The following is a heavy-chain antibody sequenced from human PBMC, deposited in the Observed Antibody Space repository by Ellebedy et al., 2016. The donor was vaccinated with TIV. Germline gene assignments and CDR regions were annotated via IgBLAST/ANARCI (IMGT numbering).Heavy chain of an antibody. D-gene: IGHD2-15*01. Sequence: PGGSLRLSCVGSGFTFSNYGMSWVRQAPGKGLQWVSSISNDGGGTDYTDSVKGRFTISRDNSRNTLSLQMNSLRAEDAAVYYCAKSAGSLNYQRPWDYWGQGTQVTVSS. CDR3: AKSAGSLNYQRPWDY. J-gene: IGHJ4*02. CDR1: GFTFSNYG. CDR2: ISNDGGGT. V-gene: IGHV3-23*01.